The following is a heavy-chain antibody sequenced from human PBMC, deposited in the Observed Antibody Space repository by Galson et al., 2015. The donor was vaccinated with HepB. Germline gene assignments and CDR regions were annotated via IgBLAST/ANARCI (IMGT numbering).Heavy chain of an antibody. CDR3: ARDPIYLAPISSGWFDP. J-gene: IGHJ5*02. Sequence: SLRLSCATSGFTFSSYAMHWVRQAPGKGLEWVAVISYDGSNKYYADSVKGRFTISRDNSKNTPYLQMNSLRAEDTAVYYCARDPIYLAPISSGWFDPWGQGTLVTVSS. CDR2: ISYDGSNK. D-gene: IGHD6-19*01. V-gene: IGHV3-30*04. CDR1: GFTFSSYA.